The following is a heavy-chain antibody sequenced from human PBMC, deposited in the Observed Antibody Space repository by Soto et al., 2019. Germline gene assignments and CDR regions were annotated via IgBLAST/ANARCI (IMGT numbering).Heavy chain of an antibody. Sequence: PGESLKISCKGSGYSFTSYWIGWVRQMPGKGLEWMGIIYPGDSDTRYSPSFQGQVTISADKSISTAYLQWSSLKASDTAMYYCARGPYYYGSGPYYYYMDVWGKGTTVTVSS. J-gene: IGHJ6*03. D-gene: IGHD3-10*01. CDR2: IYPGDSDT. CDR3: ARGPYYYGSGPYYYYMDV. CDR1: GYSFTSYW. V-gene: IGHV5-51*01.